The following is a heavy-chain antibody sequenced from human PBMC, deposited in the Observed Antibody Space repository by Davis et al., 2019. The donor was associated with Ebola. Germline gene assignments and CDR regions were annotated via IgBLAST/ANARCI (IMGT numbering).Heavy chain of an antibody. CDR1: GFTVSSNH. CDR3: ATTQWLREFDN. D-gene: IGHD6-19*01. J-gene: IGHJ4*02. CDR2: IYDQST. Sequence: GGSLRLSCTASGFTVSSNHMSWVRQAPGKGLEWVSVIYDQSTDYADAVRGRFIISRDKSNNTLYLEMSSLRVDDTAVYYCATTQWLREFDNWGQGTLVTVSS. V-gene: IGHV3-53*05.